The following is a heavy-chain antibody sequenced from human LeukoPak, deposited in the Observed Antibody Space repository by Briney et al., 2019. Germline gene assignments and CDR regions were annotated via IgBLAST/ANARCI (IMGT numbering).Heavy chain of an antibody. D-gene: IGHD3-3*01. CDR1: GYTFTGYY. J-gene: IGHJ5*02. V-gene: IGHV1-2*02. CDR2: INPNSGGT. Sequence: EASVKVSCKASGYTFTGYYMHWVRQAPGQGLEWMGWINPNSGGTNYAQKFQGRVTMTRDTSISTAYMELSRLRSDDTAVYYCARDLLGILEWSDGFDPWGQGTLVTVSS. CDR3: ARDLLGILEWSDGFDP.